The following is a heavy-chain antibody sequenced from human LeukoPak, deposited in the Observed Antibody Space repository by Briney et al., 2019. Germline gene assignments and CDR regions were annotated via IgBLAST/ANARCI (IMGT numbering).Heavy chain of an antibody. CDR2: INSNSGAT. CDR1: GYTFTAYY. D-gene: IGHD3-22*01. Sequence: GASVNVSCKAAGYTFTAYYMNSVRQAPGQRLEWMGWINSNSGATNNAQNVQGRVTMTSDTYITTAYMELSDLTSDDTAMYYCASGGHYFDTSGYRFDSWGQGTLVTVSS. V-gene: IGHV1-2*02. J-gene: IGHJ4*02. CDR3: ASGGHYFDTSGYRFDS.